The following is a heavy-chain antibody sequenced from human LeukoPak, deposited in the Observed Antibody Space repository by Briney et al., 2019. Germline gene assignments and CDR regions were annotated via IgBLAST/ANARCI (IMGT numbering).Heavy chain of an antibody. D-gene: IGHD3-10*01. CDR2: IRYDGSNK. CDR1: GFNFSSYG. J-gene: IGHJ6*03. V-gene: IGHV3-30*02. Sequence: PGGSLRLSCAASGFNFSSYGMHWVRQAPGKGLECVAFIRYDGSNKYYADSVKGRFTISRDNSKNTLYLQMNSLRAEDTAVYYCAKDSITMVRGVIPYMDVWGKGTTVTISS. CDR3: AKDSITMVRGVIPYMDV.